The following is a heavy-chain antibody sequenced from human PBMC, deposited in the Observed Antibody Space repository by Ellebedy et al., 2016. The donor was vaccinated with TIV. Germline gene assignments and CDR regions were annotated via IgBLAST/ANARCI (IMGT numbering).Heavy chain of an antibody. CDR1: GYTFSNYG. V-gene: IGHV1-18*01. Sequence: AASVKVSCKASGYTFSNYGISWVRQAPGQGLEWMGWISAYDPDPNYATKFRDRVTFTIDTSTTTASMELSSLRSDDTAVYYCARDYYCSGVSCSDCFDPWGQGTLVIVSS. CDR2: ISAYDPDP. CDR3: ARDYYCSGVSCSDCFDP. D-gene: IGHD2-15*01. J-gene: IGHJ5*02.